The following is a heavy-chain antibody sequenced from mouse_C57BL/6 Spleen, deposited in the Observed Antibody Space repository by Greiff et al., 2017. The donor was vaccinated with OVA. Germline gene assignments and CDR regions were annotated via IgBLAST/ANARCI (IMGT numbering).Heavy chain of an antibody. D-gene: IGHD2-4*01. V-gene: IGHV1-18*01. CDR2: INPNNGGT. J-gene: IGHJ3*01. CDR1: GYTFTDYN. Sequence: VQLQQSGPELVQPGASVKIPCKASGYTFTDYNMDWVKQSHGKSLEWIGDINPNNGGTISNQKFQGKATLTVDKSSSTAYMELRSLTSEDTAVYYCALYDYDEGFAYWGQGTLVTVSA. CDR3: ALYDYDEGFAY.